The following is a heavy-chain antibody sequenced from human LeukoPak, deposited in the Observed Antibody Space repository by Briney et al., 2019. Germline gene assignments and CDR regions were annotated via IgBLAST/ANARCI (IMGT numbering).Heavy chain of an antibody. CDR1: GFTFSSYG. D-gene: IGHD3-10*01. CDR2: ISSDGTNK. Sequence: GGSLRLSCAASGFTFSSYGMYWVRQAPGKGLEWVAVISSDGTNKDYADSVKGRFSISRDNSKNTLYLQMNRLRADDTAVYYCARDRSQEFDPWGQGTLVTVSS. CDR3: ARDRSQEFDP. V-gene: IGHV3-30*03. J-gene: IGHJ5*02.